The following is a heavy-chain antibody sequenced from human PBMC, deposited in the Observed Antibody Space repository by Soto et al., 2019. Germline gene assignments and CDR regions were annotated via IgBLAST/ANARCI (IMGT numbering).Heavy chain of an antibody. V-gene: IGHV2-5*02. D-gene: IGHD6-19*01. CDR3: AHRPAVAGFDLTGYFDL. CDR1: GFSLSTSGVG. Sequence: QITLKESGPTLVKPTQTLTLTCTFSGFSLSTSGVGVGWIRQPPGKALEWLALIYWDDDKRYSPSLKSRLTITKDPSKNQVVLTMTNMDPVDTATYYCAHRPAVAGFDLTGYFDLWGRGTLVTVSS. CDR2: IYWDDDK. J-gene: IGHJ2*01.